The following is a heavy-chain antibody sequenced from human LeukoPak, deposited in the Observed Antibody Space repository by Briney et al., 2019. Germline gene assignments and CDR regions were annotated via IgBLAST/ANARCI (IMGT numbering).Heavy chain of an antibody. CDR3: ARDGTYYYGSGSS. D-gene: IGHD3-10*01. CDR2: IKQDGSEK. Sequence: GGSLRLSCAASGFTLSSYWMSWVRQAPGKGLEWVANIKQDGSEKYYLDSVKGRFTISRDNAKNSLYMQMNSLRAEDTAVYYCARDGTYYYGSGSSWGQGTLVTVSS. V-gene: IGHV3-7*01. CDR1: GFTLSSYW. J-gene: IGHJ5*02.